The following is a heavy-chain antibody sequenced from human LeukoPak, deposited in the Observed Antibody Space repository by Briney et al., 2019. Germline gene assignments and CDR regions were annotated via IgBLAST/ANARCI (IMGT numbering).Heavy chain of an antibody. CDR1: GFTFSSYG. Sequence: GRSLRLSCAASGFTFSSYGMHWVRQAPGKGLEWVAVIWYDGSNKYYADSVKGRFTISRDNSKNTLYLQMNSLRAEDTAVYYCAKELSPYYYYYMDVWGKGTTVTVSS. CDR2: IWYDGSNK. J-gene: IGHJ6*03. V-gene: IGHV3-33*06. CDR3: AKELSPYYYYYMDV.